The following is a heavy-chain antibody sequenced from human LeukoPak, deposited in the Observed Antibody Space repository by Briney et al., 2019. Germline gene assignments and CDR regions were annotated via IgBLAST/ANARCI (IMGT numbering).Heavy chain of an antibody. Sequence: ASVKVSCKASGYTFTGYYMHWVRQAPGQGLEWMGRINPNSGGTNYAQKFQGRVTMTRDTSISTAYMELSRLRSDDTAVYYCARDRPPPNGDPRFDYWGQGTLVTVSS. V-gene: IGHV1-2*06. J-gene: IGHJ4*02. CDR1: GYTFTGYY. D-gene: IGHD4-17*01. CDR3: ARDRPPPNGDPRFDY. CDR2: INPNSGGT.